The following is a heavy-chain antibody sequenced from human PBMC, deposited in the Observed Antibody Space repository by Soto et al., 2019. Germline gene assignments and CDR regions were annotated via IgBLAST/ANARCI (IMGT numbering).Heavy chain of an antibody. CDR2: ISAYNGNT. V-gene: IGHV1-18*04. Sequence: QVQLVQSGAEVKKPGASVKVSCKASGYTFTSYGISWVRQAPGQGLEWMGWISAYNGNTNYAQKLQGRITMTTDTSTSTAYLELRSLRSDDTCVYYCARDARYFDYVYSMDFWGQGTTVTVSS. CDR1: GYTFTSYG. D-gene: IGHD3-9*01. J-gene: IGHJ6*02. CDR3: ARDARYFDYVYSMDF.